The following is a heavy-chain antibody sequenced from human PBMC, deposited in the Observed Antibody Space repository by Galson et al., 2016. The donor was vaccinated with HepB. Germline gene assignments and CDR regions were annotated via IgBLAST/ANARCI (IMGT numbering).Heavy chain of an antibody. Sequence: SPRLSCAASGFTFSYYAMNWVRQAPGKGLEWVSAISGSGGSTYYADSVKGRFTISRDNAKNSLYLQLNSLRAEDTAVYYCAREPHDFGDYGVDYWGQGTLVTVSS. CDR1: GFTFSYYA. CDR2: ISGSGGST. V-gene: IGHV3-23*01. CDR3: AREPHDFGDYGVDY. J-gene: IGHJ4*02. D-gene: IGHD4-17*01.